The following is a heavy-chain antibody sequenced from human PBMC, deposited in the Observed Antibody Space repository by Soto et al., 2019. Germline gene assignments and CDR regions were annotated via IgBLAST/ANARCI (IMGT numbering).Heavy chain of an antibody. Sequence: QVQLVQSGTEVKKPGASVKVSCKASGYTFLDFYIHWVRQAPGQGLEWMGFINPSGGGTTYAQQFQGRLTMTRDTSTSTVYLELISLRSEETAIYYCARDKPFSAGYWGQGTLVT. CDR2: INPSGGGT. J-gene: IGHJ4*02. CDR3: ARDKPFSAGY. D-gene: IGHD3-3*02. V-gene: IGHV1-46*01. CDR1: GYTFLDFY.